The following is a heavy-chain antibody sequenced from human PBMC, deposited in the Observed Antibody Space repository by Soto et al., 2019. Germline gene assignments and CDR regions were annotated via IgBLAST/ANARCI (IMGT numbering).Heavy chain of an antibody. Sequence: SETLSLTCTVSGGSISSGTYYWTWVRQRPGEGLEWIGFISHSGRTYYNPSLKSRAAISVDTSENQFSLRLSSVTAADTAVYFCARDFDYCTGGSCYGNFDFWGQGPLVTVSS. J-gene: IGHJ4*02. V-gene: IGHV4-31*03. CDR3: ARDFDYCTGGSCYGNFDF. CDR1: GGSISSGTYY. D-gene: IGHD2-15*01. CDR2: ISHSGRT.